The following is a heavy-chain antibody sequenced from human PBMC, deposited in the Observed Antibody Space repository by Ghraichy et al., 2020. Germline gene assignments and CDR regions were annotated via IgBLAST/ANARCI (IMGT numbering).Heavy chain of an antibody. V-gene: IGHV1-18*01. J-gene: IGHJ3*02. Sequence: ASVKVSCKASGYTFTNYGISWVRQAPGQGLEWMGWISAYNGNAKYSQKLQGRVTMTTDTSTSTAYMELRSLRSDDSAVYFCSRGGFVNMVRGNAFDIWGQGTKVTVSS. CDR3: SRGGFVNMVRGNAFDI. D-gene: IGHD3-10*01. CDR1: GYTFTNYG. CDR2: ISAYNGNA.